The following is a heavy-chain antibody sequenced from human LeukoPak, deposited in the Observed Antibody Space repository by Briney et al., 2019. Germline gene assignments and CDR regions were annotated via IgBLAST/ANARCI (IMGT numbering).Heavy chain of an antibody. J-gene: IGHJ4*02. CDR2: ISYDGSNK. CDR3: AKDAYGSGSYSRWYYFDY. Sequence: PGRSLRLSCAASGFTFSSYGMHWVRQAPGKGLEWVAVISYDGSNKYYADSVKGRFTISRDNSKNTLYLQMNSLRAEDTAVYYRAKDAYGSGSYSRWYYFDYWGQGTLVTVSS. D-gene: IGHD3-10*01. CDR1: GFTFSSYG. V-gene: IGHV3-30*18.